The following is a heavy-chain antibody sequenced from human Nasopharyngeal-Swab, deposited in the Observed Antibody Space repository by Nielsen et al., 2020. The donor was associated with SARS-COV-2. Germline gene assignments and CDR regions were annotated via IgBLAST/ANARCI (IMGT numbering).Heavy chain of an antibody. V-gene: IGHV4-59*11. CDR2: ISHNSGT. CDR1: GVSITSQY. Sequence: GSLRLSCTVSGVSITSQYWSWIRQPPGKGLEWIGYISHNSGTSYNPSLKSRVTMFMDTSKNQFSLRLRSVTAADTAVYYGAKEGATGWFDPWGQGTLVTVSS. CDR3: AKEGATGWFDP. J-gene: IGHJ5*02.